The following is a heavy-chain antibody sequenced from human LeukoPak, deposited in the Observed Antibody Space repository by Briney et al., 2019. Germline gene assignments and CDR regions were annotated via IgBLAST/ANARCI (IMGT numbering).Heavy chain of an antibody. CDR1: GGSISSGSYY. CDR3: ARGDVVVPAATHAFDI. J-gene: IGHJ3*02. CDR2: IYTSGST. V-gene: IGHV4-61*02. D-gene: IGHD2-2*01. Sequence: PSETLSLTCTVSGGSISSGSYYWSWIRQPAGKGLEWIGRIYTSGSTNYNPSLKSRVTISVDTSKNQFSLKLNSVTAADTAVYYCARGDVVVPAATHAFDIWGQGTMVTVSS.